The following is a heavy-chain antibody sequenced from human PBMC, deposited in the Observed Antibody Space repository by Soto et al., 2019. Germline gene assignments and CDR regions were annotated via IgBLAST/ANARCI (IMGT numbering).Heavy chain of an antibody. Sequence: SETLSLTCTVSGGSISTSNYYWGWIRQPPGKGLEWIGSSYYSGSTYYNPSLKSRVTISVDTSKNKFSLKLTSVTAEDTAVYYCARANITGLFDYWGQGTLVTVSS. J-gene: IGHJ4*02. CDR2: SYYSGST. CDR1: GGSISTSNYY. V-gene: IGHV4-39*07. D-gene: IGHD2-8*02. CDR3: ARANITGLFDY.